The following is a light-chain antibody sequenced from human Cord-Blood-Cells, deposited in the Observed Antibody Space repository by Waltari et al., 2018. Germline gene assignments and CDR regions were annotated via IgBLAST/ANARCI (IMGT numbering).Light chain of an antibody. CDR2: DVS. J-gene: IGLJ3*02. CDR1: SSDVGGYNY. V-gene: IGLV2-14*03. CDR3: ISYTISSTLV. Sequence: QSALTQPASVSGSPGQSITISCTGTSSDVGGYNYVSWYQQHPGKAPKLMIYDVSNRPAGFSNRFSGTKSGNTASLTISGLQAEDEADYYCISYTISSTLVFGGGTKLTVL.